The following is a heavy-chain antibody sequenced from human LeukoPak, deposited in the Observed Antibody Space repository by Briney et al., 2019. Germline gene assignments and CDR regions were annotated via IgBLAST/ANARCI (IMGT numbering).Heavy chain of an antibody. CDR3: ARGVSSWSYGRGMDV. J-gene: IGHJ6*02. Sequence: SETLSLTCTVSGGSISSYYWSRIRQPPGKGLEWIGYIYYSGSTNYNPSLKSRVTISVDTSKNQFSLKLSSVTAADTAVYYCARGVSSWSYGRGMDVWGQGTTVTVSS. D-gene: IGHD6-13*01. V-gene: IGHV4-59*01. CDR1: GGSISSYY. CDR2: IYYSGST.